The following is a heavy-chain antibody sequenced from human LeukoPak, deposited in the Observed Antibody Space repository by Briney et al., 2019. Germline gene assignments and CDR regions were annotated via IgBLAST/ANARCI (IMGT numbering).Heavy chain of an antibody. CDR2: ISPYNGNT. Sequence: ASVKVSCKASGYTFTSYGISWVRQAPGQGLEWMGWISPYNGNTNYAQKLQGRVTMTTDTSTSTAYMELRSLRSDETAVYYWARAYYYDSSGYFLTWFDPWGQGTLVTVSS. D-gene: IGHD3-22*01. CDR3: ARAYYYDSSGYFLTWFDP. J-gene: IGHJ5*02. V-gene: IGHV1-18*01. CDR1: GYTFTSYG.